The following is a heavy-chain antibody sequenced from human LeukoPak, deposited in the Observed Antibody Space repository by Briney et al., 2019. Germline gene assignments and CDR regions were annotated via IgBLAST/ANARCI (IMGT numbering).Heavy chain of an antibody. D-gene: IGHD1-26*01. CDR2: VGTAGDP. Sequence: GGSLRLSCAASGFTFSNYDIHRVRQATGKGLEWLSRVGTAGDPFYTGSVKGRFTISRENAKNSLYLQMNSLRAGDTAVYYCARGSAIVGATGYYNGMDVWGQGTTVTVSS. CDR1: GFTFSNYD. CDR3: ARGSAIVGATGYYNGMDV. V-gene: IGHV3-13*05. J-gene: IGHJ6*02.